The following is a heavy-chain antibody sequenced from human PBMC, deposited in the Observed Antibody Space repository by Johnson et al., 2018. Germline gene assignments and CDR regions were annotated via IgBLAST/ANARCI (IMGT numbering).Heavy chain of an antibody. J-gene: IGHJ6*02. D-gene: IGHD6-6*01. Sequence: QVQLVQSGAEVKKPGSSVKVSCKASGGTFSSYAISWVRQAPGQGLEWMGGIIPIFGTANYAKKFQGRVTITADESTSTAYMELSSLRSEATAVYYGARGSGSSARRYYYGMDVWGQGTTVTVSS. V-gene: IGHV1-69*12. CDR2: IIPIFGTA. CDR3: ARGSGSSARRYYYGMDV. CDR1: GGTFSSYA.